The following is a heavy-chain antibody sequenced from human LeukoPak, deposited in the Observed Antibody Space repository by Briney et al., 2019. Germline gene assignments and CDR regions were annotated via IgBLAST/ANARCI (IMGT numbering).Heavy chain of an antibody. D-gene: IGHD6-19*01. CDR1: GFTFDDYA. V-gene: IGHV3-9*01. Sequence: GRSLRLSCAASGFTFDDYAMHWVWQTPGKGLEWVSGINWKSGSIGYADSVKGRFTISRDNAKNSLYLQMNSLRPEDTAFYYCAKDKGSGWSGIDYWGQGTLVTVSS. CDR3: AKDKGSGWSGIDY. J-gene: IGHJ4*02. CDR2: INWKSGSI.